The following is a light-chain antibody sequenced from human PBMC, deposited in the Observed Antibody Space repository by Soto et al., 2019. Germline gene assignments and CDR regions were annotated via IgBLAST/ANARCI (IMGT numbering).Light chain of an antibody. V-gene: IGKV3-20*01. Sequence: EIVLTQSPGTLSLSPGERATLSCRASQSVSSSYLAWYQQKPGQAPRLLIYGASSRATGIPDRFSGSGSGTDFTLTISRLEPEDFAVYYCQQYGSSLFDGGTKVDIK. CDR1: QSVSSSY. CDR3: QQYGSSL. J-gene: IGKJ4*01. CDR2: GAS.